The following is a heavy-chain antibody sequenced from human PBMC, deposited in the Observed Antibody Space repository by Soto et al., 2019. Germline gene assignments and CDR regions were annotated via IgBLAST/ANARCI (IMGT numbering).Heavy chain of an antibody. CDR1: GYTFTDFA. CDR2: INPHSGGT. CDR3: ARGCSGGTCFLFDI. D-gene: IGHD2-15*01. J-gene: IGHJ5*02. V-gene: IGHV1-2*02. Sequence: QAQLVQSGAEAKQPGASVRVSCKASGYTFTDFALHWVRQAPGQGLEWMGWINPHSGGTNYAQEFRGRVTMTRDTSISTAYMEVNSLRSDDTAVYYCARGCSGGTCFLFDIWGQGTLVTVTS.